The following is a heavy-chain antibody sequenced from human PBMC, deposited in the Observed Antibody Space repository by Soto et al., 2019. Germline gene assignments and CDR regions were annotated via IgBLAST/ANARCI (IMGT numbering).Heavy chain of an antibody. Sequence: GGSLRLSCAASGFTFSSYWMHWVRQAPGKGLVWVSRINSDESSTTYADSVKGRFTISRDNAKNTLYLQMNSLRAEDTAVYYCARAALADDGSGYRAFDIWGQGTMVTVSS. CDR2: INSDESST. J-gene: IGHJ3*02. D-gene: IGHD3-22*01. CDR1: GFTFSSYW. V-gene: IGHV3-74*01. CDR3: ARAALADDGSGYRAFDI.